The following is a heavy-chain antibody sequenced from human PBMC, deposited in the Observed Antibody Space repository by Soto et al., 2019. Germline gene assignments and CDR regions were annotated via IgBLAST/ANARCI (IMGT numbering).Heavy chain of an antibody. D-gene: IGHD3-22*01. CDR2: IFPSDSDT. Sequence: GESLKISCRTSGYKFTSSWIAWVRQMPGKGLEWMGIIFPSDSDTRYSPSFQGQVTISADRSTSTVFLQWVSLKASDTAVYFCARKDKSGYFNGFDPWGQGTLVTVSS. CDR1: GYKFTSSW. CDR3: ARKDKSGYFNGFDP. V-gene: IGHV5-51*01. J-gene: IGHJ5*02.